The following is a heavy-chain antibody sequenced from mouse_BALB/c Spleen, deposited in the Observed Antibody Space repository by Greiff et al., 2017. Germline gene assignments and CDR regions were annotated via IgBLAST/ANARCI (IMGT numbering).Heavy chain of an antibody. CDR3: ARKDALYYDYDWFAY. CDR1: GFSLTSYG. Sequence: VKLVESGPGLVQPSQSLSITCTVSGFSLTSYGVHWVRQSPGKGLEWLGVIWSGGSTDYNAAFISRLSISKDNSKSQVFFKMNSLQANDTAIYYCARKDALYYDYDWFAYWGQGTLVTVSA. D-gene: IGHD2-4*01. J-gene: IGHJ3*01. CDR2: IWSGGST. V-gene: IGHV2-2*02.